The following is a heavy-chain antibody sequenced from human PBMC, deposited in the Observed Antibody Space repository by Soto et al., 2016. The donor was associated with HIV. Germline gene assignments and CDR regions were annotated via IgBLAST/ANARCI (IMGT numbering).Heavy chain of an antibody. V-gene: IGHV3-30*04. CDR2: VSYGGDKK. CDR3: AREDDYGDFEGRMVDL. CDR1: GFIFSSFD. J-gene: IGHJ5*02. Sequence: VQLLESGGGVVQPGRSLRLSCAASGFIFSSFDFNWVRQAPGKGLEWVAVVSYGGDKKYYADSVKGRFTISRDNSKNTLYLQMNSLRVEDTAMYFCAREDDYGDFEGRMVDLWGQGTLVTVSS. D-gene: IGHD4-17*01.